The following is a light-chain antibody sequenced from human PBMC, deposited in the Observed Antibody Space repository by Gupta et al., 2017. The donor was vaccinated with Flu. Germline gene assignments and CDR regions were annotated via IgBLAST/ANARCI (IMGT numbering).Light chain of an antibody. V-gene: IGLV1-40*01. CDR3: QSFDSSVGGLV. CDR1: IANIGANYD. J-gene: IGLJ3*02. Sequence: IANIGANYDVNWSQQLPGSVPKVLIYGNTNRPSGVSDRFSGSRFVTSASLAITGLQADDEAYYHCQSFDSSVGGLVFGGGTKVTVL. CDR2: GNT.